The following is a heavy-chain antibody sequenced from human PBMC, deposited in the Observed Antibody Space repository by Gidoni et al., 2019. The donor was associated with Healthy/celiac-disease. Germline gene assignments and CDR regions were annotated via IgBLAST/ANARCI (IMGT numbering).Heavy chain of an antibody. CDR3: ARGIDTYYDFWSGYDNWFDP. Sequence: QLQLQESGPGLVKPSATLSLTCTVSGGSISSSSYYWGWIRQPPGKGLEWIGSIYYSGSTYYNPSLKSRVTISVDTSKNQFSLKLSSVTAADTAVYYCARGIDTYYDFWSGYDNWFDPWGQGTLVTVSS. CDR2: IYYSGST. V-gene: IGHV4-39*01. J-gene: IGHJ5*02. CDR1: GGSISSSSYY. D-gene: IGHD3-3*01.